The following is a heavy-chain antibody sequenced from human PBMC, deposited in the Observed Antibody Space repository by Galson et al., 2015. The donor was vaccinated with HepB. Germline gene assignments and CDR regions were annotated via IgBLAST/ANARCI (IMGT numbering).Heavy chain of an antibody. CDR3: AKVSVKYQLLDAFDI. CDR2: ISYDGSNK. D-gene: IGHD2-2*01. CDR1: GFTFSSYG. V-gene: IGHV3-30*18. J-gene: IGHJ3*02. Sequence: SLRLSCAASGFTFSSYGMHWVRQAPGKGLEWVAVISYDGSNKYYADSVKGRFTISRDNSKNTLYLQMNSLRAEDTAVYYCAKVSVKYQLLDAFDIWGQGTMVTVSS.